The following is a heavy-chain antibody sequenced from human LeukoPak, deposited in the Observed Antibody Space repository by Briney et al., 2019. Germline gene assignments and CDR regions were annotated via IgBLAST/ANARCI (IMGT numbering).Heavy chain of an antibody. V-gene: IGHV3-23*01. Sequence: GGSLRLSCAASGFTFSSYEMNWVRQAPGKGLEWVSAISGSGGSTYYADSVKGRFTISRDNSKNTLYLQMNSLRAEDTAVYYCAKGNTVADDYWGQGTLVTVSS. CDR3: AKGNTVADDY. CDR1: GFTFSSYE. CDR2: ISGSGGST. D-gene: IGHD6-19*01. J-gene: IGHJ4*02.